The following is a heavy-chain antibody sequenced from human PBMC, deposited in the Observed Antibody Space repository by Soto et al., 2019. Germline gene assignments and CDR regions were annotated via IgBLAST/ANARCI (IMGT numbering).Heavy chain of an antibody. V-gene: IGHV4-61*01. Sequence: SETLSLTCTVSGGSVSSGSYYWSWIRQPPGKGLEWIGYIYYSGSTNYNPSLKSRVSISVDTSKNQFSLKLSSVTAAETAVYYCARDPMVRGVITPYYYYCMDVWGQGTTVTVSS. J-gene: IGHJ6*02. D-gene: IGHD3-10*01. CDR3: ARDPMVRGVITPYYYYCMDV. CDR1: GGSVSSGSYY. CDR2: IYYSGST.